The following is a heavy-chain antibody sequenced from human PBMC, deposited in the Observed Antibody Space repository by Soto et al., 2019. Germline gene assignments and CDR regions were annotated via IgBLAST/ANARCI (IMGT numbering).Heavy chain of an antibody. Sequence: GGSLRLSCAASGFTFSDYYMSWIRQAPGKGLEWVSYISSSGSTIYYADSVKGRFTISRDNAKNSLYLQMNSLRAEDTAVYYCARPKYYGDYPACGYWGQGTLVTVSS. D-gene: IGHD4-17*01. J-gene: IGHJ4*02. CDR2: ISSSGSTI. V-gene: IGHV3-11*01. CDR3: ARPKYYGDYPACGY. CDR1: GFTFSDYY.